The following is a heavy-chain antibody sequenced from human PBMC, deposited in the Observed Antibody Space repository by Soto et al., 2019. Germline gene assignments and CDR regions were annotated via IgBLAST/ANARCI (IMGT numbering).Heavy chain of an antibody. CDR1: ASIFKGHG. V-gene: IGHV3-33*08. J-gene: IGHJ4*02. Sequence: QVQLVESGGGVVQPGGSLRLSCAASASIFKGHGMHWVRQAPGKGLEWVAIIRYDGSDEHYVDSVEGRFTISRDNSKNMLYLQMNSLRAEDTAVYYCARDGVGATTFCGCLDYWGQGTMVTVSS. CDR3: ARDGVGATTFCGCLDY. CDR2: IRYDGSDE. D-gene: IGHD1-26*01.